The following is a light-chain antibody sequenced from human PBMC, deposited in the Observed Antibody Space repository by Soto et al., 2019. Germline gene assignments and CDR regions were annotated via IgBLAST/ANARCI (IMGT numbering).Light chain of an antibody. Sequence: QSVLTQPPLVSGAPGQRVTISCTGSSSNIGAGYDVHWYQQLTGTAPTPLIYGNNNRPSGVPDRFSGSKSGTSASLAITGLQAEDEADYYCQSYDSSLSHVVFGGGTKLTVL. CDR1: SSNIGAGYD. CDR2: GNN. J-gene: IGLJ2*01. CDR3: QSYDSSLSHVV. V-gene: IGLV1-40*01.